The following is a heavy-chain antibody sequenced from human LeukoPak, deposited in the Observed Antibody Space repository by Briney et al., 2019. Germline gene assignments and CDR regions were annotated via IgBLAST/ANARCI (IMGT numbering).Heavy chain of an antibody. CDR2: IYHSGST. V-gene: IGHV4-30-2*05. D-gene: IGHD4-17*01. CDR1: GGSISSGGYS. Sequence: SETLSLTCAVSGGSISSGGYSWSWIRQPPGKGLEWIGYIYHSGSTYYNPSLKSRVTISVDTSKNQFSLKLSSVTAADTAVYYCARGGPYGDYVLYWGQGTLVTVSS. J-gene: IGHJ4*02. CDR3: ARGGPYGDYVLY.